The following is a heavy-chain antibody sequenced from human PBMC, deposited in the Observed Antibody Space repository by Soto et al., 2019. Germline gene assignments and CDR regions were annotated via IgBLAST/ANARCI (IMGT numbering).Heavy chain of an antibody. CDR2: ISGSGGST. V-gene: IGHV3-23*01. CDR3: AKDSLYDYIWGSYRQHDAFDI. CDR1: GFTFSSYA. J-gene: IGHJ3*02. Sequence: GGSLRLSCAASGFTFSSYAMSWVRQAPGKGLEWVSAISGSGGSTYYADSVKGRFTISRGNSKNTLYLQMNSLRAEDTAVYYCAKDSLYDYIWGSYRQHDAFDIWGQGTMVTVSS. D-gene: IGHD3-16*02.